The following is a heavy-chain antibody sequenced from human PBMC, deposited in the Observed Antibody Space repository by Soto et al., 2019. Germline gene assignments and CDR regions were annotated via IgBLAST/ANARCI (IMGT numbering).Heavy chain of an antibody. Sequence: SQTLSLTCAISGDSVSSNSAAWNWIRQSPSRGLEWLGRTYYRSKWYNDYAVSVKSRITINPDTSKNQFSLQLNSVTPEDTAVYYCARDRRVERPPRWDYYYGMDVWGQGTTVTVSS. V-gene: IGHV6-1*01. CDR3: ARDRRVERPPRWDYYYGMDV. CDR2: TYYRSKWYN. CDR1: GDSVSSNSAA. J-gene: IGHJ6*02. D-gene: IGHD1-1*01.